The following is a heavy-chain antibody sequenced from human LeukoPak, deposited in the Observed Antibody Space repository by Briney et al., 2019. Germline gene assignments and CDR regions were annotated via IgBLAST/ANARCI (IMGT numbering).Heavy chain of an antibody. Sequence: PGGSLRLSCAASGFTFSSYSMNWVRQAPGKGLEWVSYISSSSSTIYYADSVKGRFTISRDNAKNSLYLQMNSLRAEDTAVYYCARAGDDYGDYFYSYWGQGTLVTVSS. D-gene: IGHD4-17*01. CDR1: GFTFSSYS. CDR3: ARAGDDYGDYFYSY. J-gene: IGHJ4*02. CDR2: ISSSSSTI. V-gene: IGHV3-48*01.